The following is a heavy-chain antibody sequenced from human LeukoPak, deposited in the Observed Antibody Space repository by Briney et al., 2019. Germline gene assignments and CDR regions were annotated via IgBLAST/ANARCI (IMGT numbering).Heavy chain of an antibody. CDR3: ARESAYCGGDCYLMAYY. Sequence: SVKVSCKASGGAFSSYAISWVRQAPGQGLEWMGGIIPIFGTANYAQKFQGRVTITADESTSTAYMELSSLRSEDTAVYYCARESAYCGGDCYLMAYYWGQGTLVTVSS. D-gene: IGHD2-21*02. V-gene: IGHV1-69*13. J-gene: IGHJ4*02. CDR1: GGAFSSYA. CDR2: IIPIFGTA.